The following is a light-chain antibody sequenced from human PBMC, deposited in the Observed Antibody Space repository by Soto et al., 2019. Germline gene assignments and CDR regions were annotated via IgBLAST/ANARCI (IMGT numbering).Light chain of an antibody. J-gene: IGKJ1*01. Sequence: EIVLTQSPGNLSVSPGERATLSCRASQSVSSYYLAWYQQKPGQAPMLLIYGASTRATGIPDRFSGSGSGTDFTLTITRLETEDCALYYCQQSPVTFGQGTKVDXK. CDR2: GAS. CDR3: QQSPVT. V-gene: IGKV3-20*01. CDR1: QSVSSYY.